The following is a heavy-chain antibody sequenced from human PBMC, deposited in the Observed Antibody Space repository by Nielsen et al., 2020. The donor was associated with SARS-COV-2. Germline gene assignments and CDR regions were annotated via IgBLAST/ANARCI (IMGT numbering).Heavy chain of an antibody. CDR2: ISSSGRPI. CDR3: AGGCHYYVVDSYFYAMDV. J-gene: IGHJ6*02. Sequence: GESLKISCAASGITLSSYEMNWVRRAPGKGLEWISYISSSGRPIYYADSVRGRFSISRDNAKTSLYLQMNSLRAEDTAVYYCAGGCHYYVVDSYFYAMDVWVQWTTVTVSS. CDR1: GITLSSYE. V-gene: IGHV3-48*03. D-gene: IGHD3-22*01.